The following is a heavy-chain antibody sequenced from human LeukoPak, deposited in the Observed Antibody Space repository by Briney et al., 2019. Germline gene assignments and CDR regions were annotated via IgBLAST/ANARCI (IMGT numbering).Heavy chain of an antibody. CDR3: ARENDQGFDY. D-gene: IGHD3-16*01. V-gene: IGHV3-21*01. Sequence: GGSLRLSCAASGFTFSTYAMNWVRQAPGKGLEWVSSFGTRSTSIYYAHSVTGRFIISRDNAKNSLYLQMNSLRAEDTAVYYCARENDQGFDYWGQGTLVTVSS. CDR1: GFTFSTYA. CDR2: FGTRSTSI. J-gene: IGHJ4*02.